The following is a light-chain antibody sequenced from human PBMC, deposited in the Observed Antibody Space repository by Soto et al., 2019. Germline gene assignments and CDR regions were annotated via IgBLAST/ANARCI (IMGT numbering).Light chain of an antibody. CDR2: GAS. CDR3: QQYNSYPWT. CDR1: QSVSSNY. V-gene: IGKV3D-7*01. J-gene: IGKJ1*01. Sequence: IVLTQSPGTLSLSPGERGALSCRASQSVSSNYVAWYQQKPGQAPRLLIYGASTRATGIPARFSGSGSGTEFTLTITSLQPDDFATYYCQQYNSYPWTFGQGTKVDIK.